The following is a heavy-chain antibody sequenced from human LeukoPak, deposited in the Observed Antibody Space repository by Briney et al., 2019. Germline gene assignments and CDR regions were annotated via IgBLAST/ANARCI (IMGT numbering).Heavy chain of an antibody. CDR1: GFTFSIYW. V-gene: IGHV3-74*01. CDR2: INDDGSAT. J-gene: IGHJ4*02. Sequence: GGSLRLSCAASGFTFSIYWMHWVRQVPGKGLVWVSRINDDGSATFYADSVKGRFTISRDNAKNTLFLQINSLRAEDTAVYYCAREILAPGKTHDYWGQGTLVTVSS. CDR3: AREILAPGKTHDY.